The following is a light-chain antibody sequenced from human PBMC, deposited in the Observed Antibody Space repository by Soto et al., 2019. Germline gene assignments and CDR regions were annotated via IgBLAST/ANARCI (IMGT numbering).Light chain of an antibody. CDR3: QQYHNLWT. CDR2: RAS. J-gene: IGKJ1*01. V-gene: IGKV3-15*01. CDR1: HYIYSN. Sequence: EIVMTQSPATLSVSPGETATLSCTASHYIYSNVAWFQQRPGQAPRLLIYRASTRATGTPARFSGSGSGTEFTLTITSLQSEDFALYYCQQYHNLWTFGQGTEVEIK.